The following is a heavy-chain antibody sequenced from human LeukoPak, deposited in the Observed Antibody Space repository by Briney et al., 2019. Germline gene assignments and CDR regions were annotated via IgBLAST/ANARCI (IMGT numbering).Heavy chain of an antibody. CDR3: AKGAAIDH. Sequence: PGGSLRLSCAASGFAFNNYAMNWVRQAPGKGLEWVAAVTGPADTTYYADSVKGRFTISRDSFKDTVYLQMNRLGAEDTALYYCAKGAAIDHWGRGTLVTVSS. V-gene: IGHV3-23*01. J-gene: IGHJ2*01. CDR2: VTGPADTT. CDR1: GFAFNNYA. D-gene: IGHD5-24*01.